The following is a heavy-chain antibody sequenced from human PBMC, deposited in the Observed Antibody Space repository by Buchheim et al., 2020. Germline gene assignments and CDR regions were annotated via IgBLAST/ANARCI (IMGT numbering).Heavy chain of an antibody. CDR1: GFTFSSYA. J-gene: IGHJ1*01. V-gene: IGHV3-23*01. CDR3: AKGARDYYDSSGYGYFQH. D-gene: IGHD3-22*01. Sequence: EVQLLESGGGLVQPGGSLRLSCAASGFTFSSYAMSWVRQAPGKGLEWVSAISGSGGSTCYADSVKGRFTISRDNSKNTLYLQMNSLRAEDTAVYYCAKGARDYYDSSGYGYFQHWGQGTL. CDR2: ISGSGGST.